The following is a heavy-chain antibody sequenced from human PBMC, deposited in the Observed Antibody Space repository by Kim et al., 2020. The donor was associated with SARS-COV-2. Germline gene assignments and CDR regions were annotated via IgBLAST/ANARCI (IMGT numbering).Heavy chain of an antibody. Sequence: GGSLRLSCSASGFSFSSYEMNWVRQAPGKGLEWVSYISSSGSTIYYADSVKGRFTISRDNAKNSLYLQMNSLRTEDTAVYYCARDSRWVTTVILFDYWGQGTLATVSS. V-gene: IGHV3-48*03. CDR2: ISSSGSTI. CDR3: ARDSRWVTTVILFDY. CDR1: GFSFSSYE. D-gene: IGHD4-4*01. J-gene: IGHJ4*02.